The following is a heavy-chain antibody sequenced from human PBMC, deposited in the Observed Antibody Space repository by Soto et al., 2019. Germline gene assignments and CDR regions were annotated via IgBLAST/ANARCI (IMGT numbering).Heavy chain of an antibody. V-gene: IGHV3-21*01. CDR3: ARTATDIPFDF. D-gene: IGHD2-21*01. Sequence: WSLRLSCAASGFTFNRYGMNWVRQAPGGGLEWVSFISDSSHYTYYADSVKGRFTITRDNDKKSVFLQMNSLRADDTAVYYCARTATDIPFDFWGQGTLVTVSS. CDR1: GFTFNRYG. CDR2: ISDSSHYT. J-gene: IGHJ4*02.